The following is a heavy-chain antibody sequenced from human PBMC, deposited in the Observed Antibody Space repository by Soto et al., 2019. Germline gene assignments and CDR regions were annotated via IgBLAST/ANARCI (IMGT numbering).Heavy chain of an antibody. CDR2: IIPIFGTA. D-gene: IGHD4-17*01. Sequence: ASVKVSCKASGGTFSSYAISCVRQAPGQGLEWMGGIIPIFGTANYAQKFQGRVTITADKSTSTAYMELSSLRSEDTAVYYCARAGIYGDYDYYYGMDVWGQGTTVTVSS. J-gene: IGHJ6*02. V-gene: IGHV1-69*06. CDR3: ARAGIYGDYDYYYGMDV. CDR1: GGTFSSYA.